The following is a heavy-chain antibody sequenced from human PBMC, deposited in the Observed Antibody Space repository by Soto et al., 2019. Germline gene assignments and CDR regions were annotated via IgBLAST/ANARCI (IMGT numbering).Heavy chain of an antibody. CDR2: TYNSGTT. CDR1: GVSINSHY. J-gene: IGHJ4*02. V-gene: IGHV4-59*11. CDR3: ARNSGLPVDFDY. Sequence: SETLSLTCTVSGVSINSHYWSWIRQPPGKGLEYIGFTYNSGTTNYNPSLKSRVTISVDTTKNQFSLKLNSVTAADTAVYYCARNSGLPVDFDYWGQGTLVTVSS. D-gene: IGHD3-10*01.